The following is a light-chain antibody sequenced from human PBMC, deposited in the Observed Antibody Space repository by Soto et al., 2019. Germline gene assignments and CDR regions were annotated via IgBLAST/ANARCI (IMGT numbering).Light chain of an antibody. V-gene: IGKV3-15*01. CDR2: GAS. CDR1: QSVSSN. CDR3: QQYNNWPQT. Sequence: EIVMTQSPATLSVSPGARATLSCRASQSVSSNLAWYQQKPGQAPRLLIYGASTRATGIPARFSGSGSGTEFTLTISSLQSEDVAVSSCQQYNNWPQTFGQGTKVEI. J-gene: IGKJ1*01.